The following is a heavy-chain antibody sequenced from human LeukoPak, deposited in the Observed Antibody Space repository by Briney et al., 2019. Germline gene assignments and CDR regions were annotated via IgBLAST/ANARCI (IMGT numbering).Heavy chain of an antibody. CDR3: AKAQAQVGPLDY. D-gene: IGHD1-26*01. CDR2: IWYDGSNK. CDR1: GFTFSSYG. J-gene: IGHJ4*02. Sequence: GGSLRLSCAASGFTFSSYGMHWVRQAPGKGLEWVAVIWYDGSNKYYADSVKGRFTISRDNSKNTLYLQMNSLRAEDTAVYCCAKAQAQVGPLDYWGQGTLVTVSS. V-gene: IGHV3-33*06.